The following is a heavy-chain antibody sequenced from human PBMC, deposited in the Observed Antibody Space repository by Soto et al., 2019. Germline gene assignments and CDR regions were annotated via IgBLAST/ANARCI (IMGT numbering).Heavy chain of an antibody. J-gene: IGHJ5*02. CDR3: ARRTPYSSSSFDP. CDR1: GGSISSYY. Sequence: PSETLSLTCTVSGGSISSYYWSWIRQPPGKGLEWIGYIYYSGSTNYNPSLKSRVTISVDTSKNQFSLKLSSVTAADTAVYYCARRTPYSSSSFDPWGQGTLVTVSS. V-gene: IGHV4-59*01. D-gene: IGHD6-13*01. CDR2: IYYSGST.